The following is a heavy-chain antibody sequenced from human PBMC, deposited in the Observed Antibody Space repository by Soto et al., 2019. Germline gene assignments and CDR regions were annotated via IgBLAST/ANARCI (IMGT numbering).Heavy chain of an antibody. CDR2: ISSSSSYI. CDR3: ARHPYSSSSDYNWFDP. Sequence: GGSLRLSCAASGFTFSSYSMNWVRQAPGKGLEWVSSISSSSSYIYYADSVKGQFTISRDNAKNSLYLQMNSLRAEDTAVYYCARHPYSSSSDYNWFDPWGQGTLVTVSS. J-gene: IGHJ5*02. CDR1: GFTFSSYS. V-gene: IGHV3-21*01. D-gene: IGHD6-6*01.